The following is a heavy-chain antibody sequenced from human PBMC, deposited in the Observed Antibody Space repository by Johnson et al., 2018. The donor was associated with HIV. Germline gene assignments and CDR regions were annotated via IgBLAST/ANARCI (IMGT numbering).Heavy chain of an antibody. Sequence: MLLVESGGSVVRPGGSLRLSCAASGFTFDDYGMSWVRQGSGKGLEWVSGINWNGGATGYADSVKGRFTISRNNAKNSLYLVRKSLRDEDTALYYCAKDGTPQWLGGGSAFDIWGQGTMVTVSS. D-gene: IGHD6-19*01. CDR2: INWNGGAT. CDR3: AKDGTPQWLGGGSAFDI. CDR1: GFTFDDYG. J-gene: IGHJ3*02. V-gene: IGHV3-20*04.